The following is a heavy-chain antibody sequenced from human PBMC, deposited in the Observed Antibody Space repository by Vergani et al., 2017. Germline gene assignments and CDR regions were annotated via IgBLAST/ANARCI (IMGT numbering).Heavy chain of an antibody. D-gene: IGHD2-21*02. Sequence: QVQLQESGPGLVKPPGTLSLTCAVSGGSISSSNWWSWVRQPPGKGLEWIGEIYHSGSTNYNPSLKSRVTISVDKSKNQFSLKLSSVTAADTAVYYCARGSPVYCGGDCYPFDYWGQGTLVTVSS. J-gene: IGHJ4*02. V-gene: IGHV4-4*03. CDR1: GGSISSSNW. CDR2: IYHSGST. CDR3: ARGSPVYCGGDCYPFDY.